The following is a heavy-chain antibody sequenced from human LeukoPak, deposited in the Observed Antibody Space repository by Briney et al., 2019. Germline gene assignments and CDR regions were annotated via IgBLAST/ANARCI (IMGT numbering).Heavy chain of an antibody. V-gene: IGHV3-48*03. CDR1: GFTFSSYD. J-gene: IGHJ4*02. Sequence: QAGGSLRLSCAVSGFTFSSYDMNWVRQAPGKGLERVSYISGSGSTMYYADSVKGRLTISRDNAKNSLYLQMSSLRAEDTAVYYCARVASGSYYVLDYWGRGTLVTVSS. CDR3: ARVASGSYYVLDY. CDR2: ISGSGSTM. D-gene: IGHD1-26*01.